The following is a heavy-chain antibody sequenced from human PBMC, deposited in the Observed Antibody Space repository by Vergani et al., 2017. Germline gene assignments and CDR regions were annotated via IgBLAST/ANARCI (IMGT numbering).Heavy chain of an antibody. CDR2: INHSGST. D-gene: IGHD2-15*01. V-gene: IGHV4-34*01. J-gene: IGHJ4*02. CDR3: ARARPYCTSGSCPAI. CDR1: GGSFSGYY. Sequence: QVQLQESGPGLVKPSETLSLTCAVYGGSFSGYYWSWIRQPPGKGLEWIGEINHSGSTNYNPSLKSRVTISVDTSKNQFSLKLSSVTAADTAVYYCARARPYCTSGSCPAIWGQGTLVTVSS.